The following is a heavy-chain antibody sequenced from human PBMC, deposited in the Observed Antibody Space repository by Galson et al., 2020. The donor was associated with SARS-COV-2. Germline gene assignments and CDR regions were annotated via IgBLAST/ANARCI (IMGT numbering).Heavy chain of an antibody. CDR3: LREGDTINEDY. CDR1: GFTVSSRY. CDR2: IYPTGDT. D-gene: IGHD3-10*01. Sequence: GGSLRLSCAVSGFTVSSRYLSWVRQAPGKGLEWVSLIYPTGDTFYADSVRGRFTVSRDNSRNTLFLQMNSLRAEDTAVYYCLREGDTINEDYWGQGTLVTVSS. V-gene: IGHV3-53*01. J-gene: IGHJ4*02.